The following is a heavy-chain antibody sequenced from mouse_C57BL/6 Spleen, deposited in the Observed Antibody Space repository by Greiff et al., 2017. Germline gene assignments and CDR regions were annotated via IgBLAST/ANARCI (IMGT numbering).Heavy chain of an antibody. CDR2: INYDGSST. J-gene: IGHJ4*01. CDR3: ARGAMDY. V-gene: IGHV5-16*01. Sequence: EVKLMESEGGLVQPGSSMKLSCTASGFTFSDYYMAWVRQVPEKGLEWVANINYDGSSTYYLDSLKSRFIISRDHAKNILYLQMSSLKSEYTATYYWARGAMDYWGQGTSVTVSS. CDR1: GFTFSDYY.